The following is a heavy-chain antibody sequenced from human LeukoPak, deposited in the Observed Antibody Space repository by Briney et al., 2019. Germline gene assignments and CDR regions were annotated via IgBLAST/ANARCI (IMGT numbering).Heavy chain of an antibody. V-gene: IGHV3-9*01. D-gene: IGHD6-13*01. J-gene: IGHJ6*02. CDR3: AKDIKVGSSSWSLDYGMDV. Sequence: GRSLRLSCAASGFTFDDYAMHWVRKAPGKGLEWVSGISWNSGSIGYADSVKGRFTISRDNAKNSLYLQMNSLRAEDTALYYCAKDIKVGSSSWSLDYGMDVWGQGTTVTVSS. CDR2: ISWNSGSI. CDR1: GFTFDDYA.